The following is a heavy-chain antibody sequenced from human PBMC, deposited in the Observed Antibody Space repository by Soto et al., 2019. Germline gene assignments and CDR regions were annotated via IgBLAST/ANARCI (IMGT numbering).Heavy chain of an antibody. CDR1: GFTFDDYA. CDR3: AKGHEHGLFERRLDY. Sequence: SGGSLRLSCAASGFTFDDYAMHWVRQAPGKGLEWVSGISWNSGSIGYADSVKGRFTISRDNAKNSLYLQMNSLRAEDTALYYCAKGHEHGLFERRLDYWGQGTLVTVSS. CDR2: ISWNSGSI. J-gene: IGHJ4*02. V-gene: IGHV3-9*01. D-gene: IGHD3-22*01.